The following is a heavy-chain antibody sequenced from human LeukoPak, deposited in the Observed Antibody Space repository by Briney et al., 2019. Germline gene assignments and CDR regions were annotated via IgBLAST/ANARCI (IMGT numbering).Heavy chain of an antibody. Sequence: PGGSLRLSCAASGFTFSSYWMSWVRQAPGKGLEWVANIKQDGSEKYYVDSVKGRFTISRDNAKNSLYLQMNSLRAEDTAVYYCAREVSRWREDGTQFYWGQGTLVTVSS. J-gene: IGHJ4*02. D-gene: IGHD4-23*01. CDR2: IKQDGSEK. V-gene: IGHV3-7*01. CDR3: AREVSRWREDGTQFY. CDR1: GFTFSSYW.